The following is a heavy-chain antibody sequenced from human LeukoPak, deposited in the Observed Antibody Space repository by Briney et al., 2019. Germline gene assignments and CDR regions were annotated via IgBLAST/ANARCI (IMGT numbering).Heavy chain of an antibody. CDR1: GFTFSSNA. J-gene: IGHJ4*02. Sequence: GGSLRLSCAASGFTFSSNAMCWVRQAPGKGLEWVSLISGTGGTTYYADSVKGRLTISRDNSKNTLYLQMNSLRAEDTAVYYCAREAIYYFDYWGQGTLVTVSS. V-gene: IGHV3-23*01. CDR3: AREAIYYFDY. CDR2: ISGTGGTT.